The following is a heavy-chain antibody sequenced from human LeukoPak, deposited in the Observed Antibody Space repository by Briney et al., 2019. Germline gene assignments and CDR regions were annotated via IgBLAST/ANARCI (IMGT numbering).Heavy chain of an antibody. Sequence: PSETLSLTCTVSGGSISSGGYYWSWIRQHPGKGLEWIGYIYYSGSTYYNPSLKSRVTISVDTSKNQFSLKLSSVTAADTAVYYCARSSRSNIAARPLGAFDIWGQGTMVTVSS. J-gene: IGHJ3*02. CDR2: IYYSGST. CDR1: GGSISSGGYY. V-gene: IGHV4-31*03. CDR3: ARSSRSNIAARPLGAFDI. D-gene: IGHD6-6*01.